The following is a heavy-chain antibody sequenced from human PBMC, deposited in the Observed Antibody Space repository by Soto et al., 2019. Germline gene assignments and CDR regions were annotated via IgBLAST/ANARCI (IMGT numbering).Heavy chain of an antibody. Sequence: EVQLVESGGGLVQPGGSLRLSCAASGFTFSSYEMNWVRQAPGKGLEWVSYISSSGSTIYYADSVKGRFTISRDNAKNSLYLQMNSLRAEDTAVYYCARDAPRPGTTDAFDIWGQGTMVTVSS. CDR1: GFTFSSYE. D-gene: IGHD1-7*01. CDR2: ISSSGSTI. V-gene: IGHV3-48*03. J-gene: IGHJ3*02. CDR3: ARDAPRPGTTDAFDI.